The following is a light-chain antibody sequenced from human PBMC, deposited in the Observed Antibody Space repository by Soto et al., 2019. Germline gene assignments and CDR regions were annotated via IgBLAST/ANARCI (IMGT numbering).Light chain of an antibody. J-gene: IGLJ2*01. CDR1: SSDVGSYDR. Sequence: QSALTQPPSVSGSPGQSVTISCTGTSSDVGSYDRVSWYQQPPGTAPKVIIYEVSNRPSGVPDRFSGSKSGNTASLTISGLQAEDEADYYCSSPTNIGPLFGGGTKLTVL. V-gene: IGLV2-18*02. CDR3: SSPTNIGPL. CDR2: EVS.